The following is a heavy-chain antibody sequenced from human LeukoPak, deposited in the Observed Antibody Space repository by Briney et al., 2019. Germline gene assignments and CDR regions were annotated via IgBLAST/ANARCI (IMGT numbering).Heavy chain of an antibody. CDR3: ARLVGPTGTTGVGEYYFDY. CDR2: IKQDGSEK. CDR1: GFTFSSYW. V-gene: IGHV3-7*01. J-gene: IGHJ4*02. D-gene: IGHD1-1*01. Sequence: GGSLRLSCAASGFTFSSYWMSWVRQAPGKGLEWVANIKQDGSEKYYVDSVKGRFTISRDNAKNSLYLQMNSLRAEDTAVYYCARLVGPTGTTGVGEYYFDYWGQGTLVIVSS.